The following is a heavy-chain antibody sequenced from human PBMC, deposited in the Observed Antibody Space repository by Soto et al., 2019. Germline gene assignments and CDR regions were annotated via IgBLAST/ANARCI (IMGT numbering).Heavy chain of an antibody. CDR2: VYYGGST. D-gene: IGHD5-18*01. V-gene: IGHV4-61*08. CDR1: GGSVSSGGYY. CDR3: ARIPVDTYMIYWFDP. J-gene: IGHJ5*02. Sequence: QVQLQESGPGLVRPSETLSLTCTVSGGSVSSGGYYWTWLRQPPGKGLEWIGYVYYGGSTNYNPSPKSRVSISVETAKNQFSLRLSSVTAADTAVYYCARIPVDTYMIYWFDPWGQGILVTVSS.